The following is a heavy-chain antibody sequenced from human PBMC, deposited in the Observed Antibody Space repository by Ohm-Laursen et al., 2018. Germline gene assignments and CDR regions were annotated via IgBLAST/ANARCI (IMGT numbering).Heavy chain of an antibody. Sequence: SLRLSCAASGFTFSTYAMTWVRQAPGKGLEWVSSVSGSGTNTYYTDSVKGRFIISRDNSKDTLYLQMNSLRAEDTAVYYCAKDISPVQPDYFDYWGQGTLVTVSS. D-gene: IGHD1-1*01. CDR2: VSGSGTNT. J-gene: IGHJ4*02. V-gene: IGHV3-23*01. CDR3: AKDISPVQPDYFDY. CDR1: GFTFSTYA.